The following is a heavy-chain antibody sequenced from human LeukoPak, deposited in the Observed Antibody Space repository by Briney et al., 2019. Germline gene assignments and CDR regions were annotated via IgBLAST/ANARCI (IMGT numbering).Heavy chain of an antibody. V-gene: IGHV1-69*13. CDR1: GGTFSSYA. CDR2: IIPIFGTA. CDR3: ARDHHCSGGSYSPSYYYYYGMDV. D-gene: IGHD2-15*01. J-gene: IGHJ6*02. Sequence: SVKVSCKASGGTFSSYAISWVRQAPGQGLEWMGGIIPIFGTANYAQKFQGRVTITADESTSTAYMELSSLRSEDTAVYYCARDHHCSGGSYSPSYYYYYGMDVWGQGTTVTVSS.